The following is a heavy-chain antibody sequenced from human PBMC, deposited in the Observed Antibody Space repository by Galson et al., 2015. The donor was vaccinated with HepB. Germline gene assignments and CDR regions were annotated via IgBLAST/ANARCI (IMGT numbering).Heavy chain of an antibody. J-gene: IGHJ3*02. D-gene: IGHD3-16*01. Sequence: SLRLSCAASGFTFSTYSMNWVRQAPGKGLEWVSYISSSSSTIYYADSVKGRFTIFRDNARNSLYLQMNSLRPEDTAVYYCARVLWGNDAFDIWGQGTMVTVSS. CDR3: ARVLWGNDAFDI. CDR1: GFTFSTYS. V-gene: IGHV3-48*01. CDR2: ISSSSSTI.